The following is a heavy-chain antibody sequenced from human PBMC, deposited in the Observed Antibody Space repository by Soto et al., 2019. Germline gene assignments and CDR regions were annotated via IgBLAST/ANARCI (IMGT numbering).Heavy chain of an antibody. CDR1: GLTFSSYA. J-gene: IGHJ4*02. Sequence: EVQLLESGGGLVQPGGSLRLSCAASGLTFSSYAMTWVRQAPGKGLEWVSAMSGGGETTYYADSVKGRFIISGDNSKNTVYLHISSLRAEDTASDYCAKWHTYYYDSRGYSGFDCWGRGTLVTVSS. D-gene: IGHD3-22*01. V-gene: IGHV3-23*01. CDR3: AKWHTYYYDSRGYSGFDC. CDR2: MSGGGETT.